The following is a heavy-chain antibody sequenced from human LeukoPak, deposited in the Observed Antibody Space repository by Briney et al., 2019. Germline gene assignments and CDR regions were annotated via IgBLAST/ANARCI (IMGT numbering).Heavy chain of an antibody. CDR2: INHSGST. J-gene: IGHJ5*02. CDR1: GGSFSGYY. CDR3: ARAPGGAASVHWFDP. Sequence: SETLSLTCAVYGGSFSGYYWSWIRQPPGKGLEWIGEINHSGSTNYNPSLNSRVTISVDTSKNQFSLKLSSVTAADTAVYYCARAPGGAASVHWFDPGGQGTLVTVSS. D-gene: IGHD2-15*01. V-gene: IGHV4-34*01.